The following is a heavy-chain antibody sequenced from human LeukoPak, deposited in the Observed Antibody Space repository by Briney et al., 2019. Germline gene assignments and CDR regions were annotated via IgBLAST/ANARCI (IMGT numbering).Heavy chain of an antibody. Sequence: SETLSLTCAVYGGSFSGYYWSWIRQPPGKGLEWIGYIYYSGSTYYNPSLKSRVIISVDTSKNQFSLKLSSVTAADTAVYYCARVGPDSSGYLLDYYYGMDVWGQGTTVTVSS. D-gene: IGHD3-22*01. V-gene: IGHV4-30-4*01. CDR1: GGSFSGYY. CDR3: ARVGPDSSGYLLDYYYGMDV. CDR2: IYYSGST. J-gene: IGHJ6*02.